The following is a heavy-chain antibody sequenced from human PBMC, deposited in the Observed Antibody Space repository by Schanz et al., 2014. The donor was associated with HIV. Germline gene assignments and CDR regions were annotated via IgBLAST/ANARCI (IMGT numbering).Heavy chain of an antibody. J-gene: IGHJ6*02. Sequence: QVHLVQSGAEVKKSGASVKVSCKASGYSFSSYGLSWVRQAPGQGLEWMGWISVYHNKTNSAQKFQGRVSMTADPSTNTAYMEMRGLRFEDTAVYYCASGRRSGIGWRMDVWGQGTTVSVSS. CDR1: GYSFSSYG. V-gene: IGHV1-18*01. CDR3: ASGRRSGIGWRMDV. CDR2: ISVYHNKT. D-gene: IGHD6-19*01.